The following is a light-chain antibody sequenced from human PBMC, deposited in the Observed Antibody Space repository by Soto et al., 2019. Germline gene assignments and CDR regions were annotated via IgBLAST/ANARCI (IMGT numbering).Light chain of an antibody. CDR3: SSYTRSDTWV. Sequence: QPALTQPASVSGSLEQSITISCTGTSSDVGGYNYVSWYQQYPGKAPKLLIYEVNNRPSGASNRFSGSKSGNTASLTISGLQAEDEADYYCSSYTRSDTWVFGGGTKVTVL. CDR1: SSDVGGYNY. CDR2: EVN. V-gene: IGLV2-14*01. J-gene: IGLJ3*02.